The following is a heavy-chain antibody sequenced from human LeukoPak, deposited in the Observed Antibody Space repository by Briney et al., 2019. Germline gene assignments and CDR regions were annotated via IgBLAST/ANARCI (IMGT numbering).Heavy chain of an antibody. V-gene: IGHV5-51*04. J-gene: IGHJ4*02. CDR1: GYSFTTYW. CDR2: IYPGDSDT. CDR3: ARNPLFGPSDY. D-gene: IGHD3-10*01. Sequence: GESLQISCQGSGYSFTTYWIGWVRQMPGKGLEWMGIIYPGDSDTRYSPSFQGQVTISADKPISTAYLQWSSLKASDTAMYYCARNPLFGPSDYWGQGTLVTVSS.